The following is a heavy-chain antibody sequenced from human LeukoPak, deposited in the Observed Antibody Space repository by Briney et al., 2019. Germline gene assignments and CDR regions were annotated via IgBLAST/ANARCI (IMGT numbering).Heavy chain of an antibody. V-gene: IGHV4-4*02. Sequence: SETLSLTCAVSGGSISSSNWWSWVRQPPGKGLEWIGEIYHSGSTNYNPSLKSRVTISIDTSKNHFTLSLNSVTAADTAVYYCATYYVGVGGRGHWGPGTLVTVSS. CDR2: IYHSGST. CDR3: ATYYVGVGGRGH. CDR1: GGSISSSNW. J-gene: IGHJ4*02. D-gene: IGHD2-21*01.